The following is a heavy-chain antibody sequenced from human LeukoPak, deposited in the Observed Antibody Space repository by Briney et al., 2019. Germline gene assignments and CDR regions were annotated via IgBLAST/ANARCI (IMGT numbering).Heavy chain of an antibody. CDR3: AREGGGAQNWVFDY. V-gene: IGHV1-46*01. CDR2: INPSGGST. J-gene: IGHJ4*02. Sequence: RASVKVSCKASGHTFSSYYMHWVRQAPGQGLEWMGIINPSGGSTSYAPKFQGRVTMTRDMSTSTVFMELTSLTSEDTAVYYCAREGGGAQNWVFDYWGQGTLVTVSS. CDR1: GHTFSSYY. D-gene: IGHD3-16*01.